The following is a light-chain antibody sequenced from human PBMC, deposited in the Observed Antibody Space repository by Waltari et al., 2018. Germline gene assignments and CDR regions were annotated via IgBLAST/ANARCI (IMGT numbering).Light chain of an antibody. J-gene: IGLJ3*02. V-gene: IGLV4-69*01. Sequence: QLVLTHSPSASASLGASVKLTCPLSSGHSTNIIAWLQQQPEKGPRYLMNVNSDGSHNKGVGIPDRFSGSSSGAERYLTISSLQSEDEADYYCQTGGHGTWVFGGGTRLTVL. CDR2: VNSDGSH. CDR3: QTGGHGTWV. CDR1: SGHSTNI.